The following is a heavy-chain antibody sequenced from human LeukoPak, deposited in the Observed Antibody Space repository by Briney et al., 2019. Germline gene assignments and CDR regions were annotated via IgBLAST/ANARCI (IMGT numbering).Heavy chain of an antibody. Sequence: ASVKVSCKASGGTFSSYAISWVRQAPGQGLEWMGGIIPIFGTANYAQKFQGRVTITADESTSTAYMELSSLRSEDTAVYYCASQFRYYDILTGYYRGNWFDPWGQGTLVTVSP. CDR1: GGTFSSYA. D-gene: IGHD3-9*01. V-gene: IGHV1-69*13. CDR2: IIPIFGTA. J-gene: IGHJ5*02. CDR3: ASQFRYYDILTGYYRGNWFDP.